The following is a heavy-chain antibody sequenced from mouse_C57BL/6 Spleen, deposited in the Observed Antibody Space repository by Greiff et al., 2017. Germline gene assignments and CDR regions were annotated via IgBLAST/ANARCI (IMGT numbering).Heavy chain of an antibody. J-gene: IGHJ3*01. CDR3: ARSLSNYGFAY. V-gene: IGHV7-3*01. CDR1: GFTFTDYY. D-gene: IGHD2-5*01. Sequence: EVKLVESGGGLVQPGGSLSLSCAASGFTFTDYYMSWVRQPPGKALEWLGFIRNKANGYTTEYSASVKGRFTISRDNSQSILYLQMNALRAEDSATYYCARSLSNYGFAYWGQGTLVTVSA. CDR2: IRNKANGYTT.